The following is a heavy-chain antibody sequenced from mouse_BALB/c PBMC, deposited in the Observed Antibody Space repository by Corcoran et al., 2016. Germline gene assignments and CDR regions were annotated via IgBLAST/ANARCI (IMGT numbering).Heavy chain of an antibody. J-gene: IGHJ4*01. Sequence: QIQLVQSGPELKKPGETVKISCKASGYTFTNYGMNWVKQAPGKGLKWMGWINTYTGEPTYADDFKGRFAFSMETSASTAFLQINNLKNEDTATYFCAREPYAMVYWGQGTSVTVSS. V-gene: IGHV9-3-1*01. CDR1: GYTFTNYG. CDR2: INTYTGEP. CDR3: AREPYAMVY.